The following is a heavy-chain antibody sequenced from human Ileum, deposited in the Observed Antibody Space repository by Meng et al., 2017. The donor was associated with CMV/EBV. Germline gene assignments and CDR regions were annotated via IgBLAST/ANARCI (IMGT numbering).Heavy chain of an antibody. V-gene: IGHV3-48*04. Sequence: GESLKISCAASGFAFSSYAMTWVRQAPGKGLEFVSHTGNGERTIYHADSVQGRFTIARDNAKNLLYLQMNSLRTEDTAIYYCVRDNDWAFDYWGQGTLVTVSS. CDR1: GFAFSSYA. CDR3: VRDNDWAFDY. J-gene: IGHJ4*02. D-gene: IGHD3-9*01. CDR2: TGNGERTI.